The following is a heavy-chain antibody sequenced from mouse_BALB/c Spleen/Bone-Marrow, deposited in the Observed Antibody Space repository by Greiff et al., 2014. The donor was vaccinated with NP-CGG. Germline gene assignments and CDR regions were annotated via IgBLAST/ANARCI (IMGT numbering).Heavy chain of an antibody. CDR3: AAYYYGRGGFAY. CDR1: GFNIKDTF. D-gene: IGHD1-1*01. Sequence: EVMLVESGAELVKPGASVKLSCAASGFNIKDTFMHWVKQRPEQGLEWIGRIDPANGITKYDPKFQGKATITADTSSNTAYLQLSSLTSEDTAVYYCAAYYYGRGGFAYWGQGTLVTVSA. V-gene: IGHV14-3*02. CDR2: IDPANGIT. J-gene: IGHJ3*01.